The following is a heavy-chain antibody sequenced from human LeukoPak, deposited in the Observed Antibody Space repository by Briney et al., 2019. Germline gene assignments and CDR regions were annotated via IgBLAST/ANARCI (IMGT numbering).Heavy chain of an antibody. V-gene: IGHV3-21*01. CDR3: ARVYHGPGSYYKRAFDI. D-gene: IGHD3-10*01. J-gene: IGHJ3*02. CDR2: ISSSSSYL. Sequence: PGGSLRLSCVVSGFTFTSNYMSWVRQAPGKGLEWVSSISSSSSYLYYADSVKGRFTISRDNAKNSLYLQMNSLSADDTAVYYCARVYHGPGSYYKRAFDIWGQGTMVTVSS. CDR1: GFTFTSNY.